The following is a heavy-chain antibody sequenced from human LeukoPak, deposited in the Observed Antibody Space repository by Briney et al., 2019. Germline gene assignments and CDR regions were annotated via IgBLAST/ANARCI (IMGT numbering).Heavy chain of an antibody. V-gene: IGHV3-53*01. D-gene: IGHD6-6*01. CDR1: GFTVSSSY. Sequence: PGGSLRLSCAASGFTVSSSYMSWVRQAPGKALEWVSVVYSGGSTYYADSVKGRFTISRDNSKNTLYLQMNSLRAEDTAVYYCARIAAWGVGYYFDYWGQGTLVTVSS. J-gene: IGHJ4*02. CDR3: ARIAAWGVGYYFDY. CDR2: VYSGGST.